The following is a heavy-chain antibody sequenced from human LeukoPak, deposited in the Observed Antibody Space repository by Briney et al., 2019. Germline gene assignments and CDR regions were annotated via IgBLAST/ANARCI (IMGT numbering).Heavy chain of an antibody. Sequence: ASVKVSCKASRYTFTIYYMHWVRQAPGQGPEWMGMINPSGGSTSYAQKFQGRVTMTRDTSTNTVYMELSSLRSDDTAVYYCASTNRNGYNFDYWGQGTLVTASS. CDR1: RYTFTIYY. V-gene: IGHV1-46*01. D-gene: IGHD5-24*01. CDR2: INPSGGST. J-gene: IGHJ4*02. CDR3: ASTNRNGYNFDY.